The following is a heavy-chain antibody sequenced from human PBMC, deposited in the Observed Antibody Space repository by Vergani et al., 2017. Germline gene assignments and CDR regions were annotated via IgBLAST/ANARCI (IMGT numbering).Heavy chain of an antibody. CDR2: IYPADSDT. Sequence: EVELVQSGPEMRKPGESLKISCKGSEYSFGNYWIGWVRQRPGKGLEWMGIIYPADSDTRYSPSFQGQVTISADKSISTAFLQWDSLKASDTAIYYCARHTTYTDSWGQGTLVTVSS. CDR1: EYSFGNYW. J-gene: IGHJ4*02. D-gene: IGHD1-1*01. CDR3: ARHTTYTDS. V-gene: IGHV5-51*01.